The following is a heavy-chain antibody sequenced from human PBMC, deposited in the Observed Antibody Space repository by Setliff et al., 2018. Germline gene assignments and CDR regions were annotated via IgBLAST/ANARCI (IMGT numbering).Heavy chain of an antibody. D-gene: IGHD2-8*01. CDR3: AGQWRNDAFDI. V-gene: IGHV4-38-2*01. CDR1: GYSISIGYY. CDR2: IYHSGST. J-gene: IGHJ3*02. Sequence: SETLSLTCAVSGYSISIGYYWGWIRQPPGKGLEWIGSIYHSGSTYYNPSLKSRVTISVDTSKNQFSLKLSSVTAADTAVYYCAGQWRNDAFDIWGQGTMVTVSS.